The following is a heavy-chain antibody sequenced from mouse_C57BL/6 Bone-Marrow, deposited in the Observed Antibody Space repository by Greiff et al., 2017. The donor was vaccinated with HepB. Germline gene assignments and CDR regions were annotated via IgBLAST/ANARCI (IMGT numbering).Heavy chain of an antibody. D-gene: IGHD1-1*01. V-gene: IGHV1-67*01. Sequence: VQLQQSGPELVRPGVSVKISCKGSGYTFTDYAMHWVKQSHAKSLEWIGVISTYYGDASYNQKFKDKATMTVYKSSITAYMELARLTSEDSAVYYCARGGTTVVAPYAMDYWGQGTSVTVSS. CDR2: ISTYYGDA. CDR1: GYTFTDYA. CDR3: ARGGTTVVAPYAMDY. J-gene: IGHJ4*01.